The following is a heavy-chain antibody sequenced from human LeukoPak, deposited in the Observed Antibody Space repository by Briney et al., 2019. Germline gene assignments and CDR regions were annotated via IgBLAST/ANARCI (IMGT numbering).Heavy chain of an antibody. Sequence: SETLSLTCTVSGGSISSSSYYWGWIRQPPGTGLEWIGSIYYSGTTYYNPSLKSRVTISLDTSKNQFSLKLSSVTAADTAIYYCARDFSSSSTVYYYYYMDVWGKGTTVTVSS. CDR2: IYYSGTT. V-gene: IGHV4-39*07. D-gene: IGHD6-6*01. J-gene: IGHJ6*03. CDR3: ARDFSSSSTVYYYYYMDV. CDR1: GGSISSSSYY.